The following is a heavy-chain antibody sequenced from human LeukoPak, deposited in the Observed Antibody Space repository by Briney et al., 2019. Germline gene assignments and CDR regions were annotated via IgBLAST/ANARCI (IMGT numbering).Heavy chain of an antibody. D-gene: IGHD5-24*01. Sequence: ASVKVSCKASGGTFSSYAISWVRQAPGQGLEWMGIINPSGGSTSYAQKFQGRVTMTRDMSTSTVYMELSSLRSEDTAVYYCARRGAEMATIGNYYYYMDVWGKGTTVTISS. CDR2: INPSGGST. CDR3: ARRGAEMATIGNYYYYMDV. J-gene: IGHJ6*03. CDR1: GGTFSSYA. V-gene: IGHV1-46*01.